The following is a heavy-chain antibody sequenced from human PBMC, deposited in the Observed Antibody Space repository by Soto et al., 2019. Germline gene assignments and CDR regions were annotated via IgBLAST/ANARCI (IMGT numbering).Heavy chain of an antibody. D-gene: IGHD3-9*01. J-gene: IGHJ5*02. V-gene: IGHV1-18*04. CDR1: GYTFTSDG. CDR2: ISAYNGNT. CDR3: ARDGLYYDILTGYPNWFDP. Sequence: ASVKVSCKASGYTFTSDGISWVRQAPGEGLEWMGWISAYNGNTNYAQKLQGRVTMTTDTSTSTAYMELRSLRSDDTAVYYCARDGLYYDILTGYPNWFDPWGQGTLVTVSS.